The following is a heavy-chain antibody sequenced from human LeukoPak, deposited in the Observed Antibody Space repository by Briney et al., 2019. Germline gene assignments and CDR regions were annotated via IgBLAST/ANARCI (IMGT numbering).Heavy chain of an antibody. D-gene: IGHD6-6*01. CDR3: ASTFSSSTDAFDI. J-gene: IGHJ3*02. CDR2: IYHSGST. CDR1: GGSISSSNR. V-gene: IGHV4-4*02. Sequence: SETLSLTCAVSGGSISSSNRWSWVRQPPGKGLEWIGEIYHSGSTNYNPSLKSRVTISVDKSKNQFSLKLSSVTAADTAVYYCASTFSSSTDAFDIWGQGTMVTVSS.